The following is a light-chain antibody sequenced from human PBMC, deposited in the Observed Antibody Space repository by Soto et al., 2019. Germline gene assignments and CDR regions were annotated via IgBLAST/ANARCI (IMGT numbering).Light chain of an antibody. J-gene: IGLJ2*01. CDR3: SSVTISRNTVI. V-gene: IGLV2-14*01. CDR1: SSDLDGYNY. CDR2: DVS. Sequence: QSALTQPASVSGSPGQSITISCTGTSSDLDGYNYVSWYQYHPGTAPKLMIYDVSNRPSGISNRFSGSKSGNTASLTISGLQDEDEDYYYCSSVTISRNTVIFGGGTKLTVL.